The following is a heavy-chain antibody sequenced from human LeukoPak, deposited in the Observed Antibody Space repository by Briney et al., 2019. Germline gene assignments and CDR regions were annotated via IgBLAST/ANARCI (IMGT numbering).Heavy chain of an antibody. D-gene: IGHD2-8*02. CDR3: AKGGAYWDRLDH. CDR2: ISNNGGST. CDR1: GFTFNNYA. V-gene: IGHV3-23*01. Sequence: PGGSLRLSCAGSGFTFNNYAMSWVRQAPGKGLEWVSVISNNGGSTRYADSVKGRFIISRDKSKDTAYLQLNSLRAEDTAVYYCAKGGAYWDRLDHWGQGTLVTVSS. J-gene: IGHJ4*02.